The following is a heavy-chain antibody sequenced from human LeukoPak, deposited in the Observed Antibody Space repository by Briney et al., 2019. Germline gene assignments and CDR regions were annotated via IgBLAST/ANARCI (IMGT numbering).Heavy chain of an antibody. CDR3: ARGRYDYGEPYYFDY. Sequence: GGSLRLSCAASGFTFSTYSMSWVRQAPGKGLEWVSSISSNSRYIYYADSMRGRFTISRDNAKNSLYLQMNSLKPEDTAVYYCARGRYDYGEPYYFDYWGQGTLVTVSS. CDR1: GFTFSTYS. J-gene: IGHJ4*02. V-gene: IGHV3-21*06. D-gene: IGHD4-17*01. CDR2: ISSNSRYI.